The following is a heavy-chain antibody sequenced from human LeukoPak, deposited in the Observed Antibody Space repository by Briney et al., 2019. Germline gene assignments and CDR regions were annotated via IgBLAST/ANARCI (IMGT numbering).Heavy chain of an antibody. CDR3: ARFIAAAGRDYFDY. D-gene: IGHD6-13*01. V-gene: IGHV3-11*06. CDR1: GFTFGDYY. J-gene: IGHJ4*02. Sequence: GGSLRLSCAASGFTFGDYYMSWIRQAPGKGLEWVSYISSSSSYTNYADSVKGRFTISRDNAKNSLYLQMNSLRAEDTAVYYCARFIAAAGRDYFDYWGQGTLVTVSS. CDR2: ISSSSSYT.